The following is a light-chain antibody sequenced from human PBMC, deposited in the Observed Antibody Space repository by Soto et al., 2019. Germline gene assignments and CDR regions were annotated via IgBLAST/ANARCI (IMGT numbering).Light chain of an antibody. Sequence: QSVLAQPASVSGSPGQSITISCTGTSNDVGGYNYVSWYQQHSGKAPKLMIYEVSNRPSGISNPFSGSKSGNAASLTISGLQAEDEADYDCSSYTTSSTYVFGAGTKVTVL. CDR1: SNDVGGYNY. CDR3: SSYTTSSTYV. CDR2: EVS. V-gene: IGLV2-14*01. J-gene: IGLJ1*01.